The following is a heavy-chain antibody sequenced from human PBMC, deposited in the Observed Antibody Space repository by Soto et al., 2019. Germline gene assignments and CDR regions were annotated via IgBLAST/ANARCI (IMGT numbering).Heavy chain of an antibody. V-gene: IGHV4-34*01. CDR1: GGSFSGYY. Sequence: LTFAVYGGSFSGYYWSWLHQPPGKVLEWIGEINHSGSTNYNPSLKSRVTISVDTSKNQFSLKLSSVTAADTAVYYCARRQGRILTGYYKIKPFDYWGQGTLVTVSS. D-gene: IGHD3-9*01. CDR3: ARRQGRILTGYYKIKPFDY. CDR2: INHSGST. J-gene: IGHJ4*02.